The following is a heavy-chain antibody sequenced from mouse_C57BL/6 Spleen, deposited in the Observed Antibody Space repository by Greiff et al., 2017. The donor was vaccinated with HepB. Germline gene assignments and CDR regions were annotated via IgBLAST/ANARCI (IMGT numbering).Heavy chain of an antibody. D-gene: IGHD2-2*01. CDR1: GYTFTSYW. Sequence: QVQLQQPGAELVKPGASVKLSCKASGYTFTSYWMHWVKQRPGQGLEWIGMIHPNSGSTNYNEKFKSKATLTVDKSSSTAYMQLSSLTSEDSAVYYCARRYYGYDEDYAMDYWGQGTSVTVSS. CDR2: IHPNSGST. CDR3: ARRYYGYDEDYAMDY. V-gene: IGHV1-64*01. J-gene: IGHJ4*01.